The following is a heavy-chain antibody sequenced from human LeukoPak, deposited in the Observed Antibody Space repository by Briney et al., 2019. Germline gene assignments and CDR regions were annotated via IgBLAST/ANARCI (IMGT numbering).Heavy chain of an antibody. V-gene: IGHV1-24*01. J-gene: IGHJ4*02. CDR2: FDPEDGET. D-gene: IGHD1-26*01. CDR1: GYTLTELS. Sequence: ASVKVSCKVSGYTLTELSMHWVRQAPGKGLEWMGGFDPEDGETIHAQKFQGRVTMTEDTSTDTAYMELSSLRSEDTAMYYCATRGVVGKSTYYFDYWGQGTLVTVSS. CDR3: ATRGVVGKSTYYFDY.